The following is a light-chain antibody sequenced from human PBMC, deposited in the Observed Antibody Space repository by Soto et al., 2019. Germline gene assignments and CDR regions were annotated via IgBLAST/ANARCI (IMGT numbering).Light chain of an antibody. J-gene: IGLJ1*01. CDR1: SSDVGVYDF. CDR2: EVS. V-gene: IGLV2-14*01. CDR3: SSYTNNSPYV. Sequence: QSVLTQPASVSGSPGQSITISCIGTSSDVGVYDFVSWYQHHPGKAPKLLIYEVSNRPSGVSNRFSGSKSGNTASLTISGLQAEDEADYYCSSYTNNSPYVFGTGTKVTV.